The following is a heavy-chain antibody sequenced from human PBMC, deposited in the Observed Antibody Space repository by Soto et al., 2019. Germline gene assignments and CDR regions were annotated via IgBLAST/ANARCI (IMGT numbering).Heavy chain of an antibody. CDR1: GYTFTSYY. CDR2: INPSGGST. J-gene: IGHJ4*02. CDR3: ARRRPNWNDVDYFDY. Sequence: ASVKVSCKASGYTFTSYYMHWVRQAPGQGLEWMGIINPSGGSTSYAQKFQGRVTMTRDTSTSTVYMELSSLRSEDTAVYYCARRRPNWNDVDYFDYWGQGTLVTVSS. D-gene: IGHD1-20*01. V-gene: IGHV1-46*03.